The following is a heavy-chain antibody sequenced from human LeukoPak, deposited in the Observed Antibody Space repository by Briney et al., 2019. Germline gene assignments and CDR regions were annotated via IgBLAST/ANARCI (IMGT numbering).Heavy chain of an antibody. CDR1: GYTFTSYY. Sequence: ASVKVSCKASGYTFTSYYMHWVRQAPGQGLEWMGIINPSGGSTSYAQKFQGRVTMTRDTSTSTVYMELSSLRSEDTAVYYCAKDTLRGYYDLWCPIDYWGQGTLVTVSS. CDR3: AKDTLRGYYDLWCPIDY. J-gene: IGHJ4*02. CDR2: INPSGGST. V-gene: IGHV1-46*01. D-gene: IGHD3-22*01.